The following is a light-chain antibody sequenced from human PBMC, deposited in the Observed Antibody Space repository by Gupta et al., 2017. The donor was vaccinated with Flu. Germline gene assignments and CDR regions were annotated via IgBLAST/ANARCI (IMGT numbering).Light chain of an antibody. J-gene: IGLJ3*02. V-gene: IGLV2-14*01. CDR3: SSYTSFSTWV. CDR2: EVS. CDR1: SSDIGGYNY. Sequence: SITISCTGTSSDIGGYNYVSWYQQHPGKAPKLMMYEVSNRPSGVSNRFSGSKSGNTASLTISGLQAEDEADYYCSSYTSFSTWVFGGGTKLTVL.